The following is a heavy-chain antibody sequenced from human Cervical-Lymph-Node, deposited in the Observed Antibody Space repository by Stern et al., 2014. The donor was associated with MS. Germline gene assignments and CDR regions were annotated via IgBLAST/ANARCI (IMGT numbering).Heavy chain of an antibody. CDR1: GFTFTNYA. CDR2: ISGGVGSP. Sequence: VQLVESGGGLVQPGGSLRLSCTASGFTFTNYAMSWVRQPPGKGLEWVSVISGGVGSPFYADSVKGRFPISGDNSKGTLYLEMNSLRAEDTAVYYCAKHRAGYKTDNDYWGQGTLVTVSS. J-gene: IGHJ4*02. CDR3: AKHRAGYKTDNDY. D-gene: IGHD5-24*01. V-gene: IGHV3-23*04.